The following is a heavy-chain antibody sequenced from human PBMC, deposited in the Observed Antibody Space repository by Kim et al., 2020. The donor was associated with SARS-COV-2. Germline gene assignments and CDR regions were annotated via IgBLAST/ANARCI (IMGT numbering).Heavy chain of an antibody. J-gene: IGHJ4*02. CDR3: ARMVRDGSSWYDVSLDY. CDR1: GFTFTSYA. D-gene: IGHD6-13*01. Sequence: GGSLRLSCAASGFTFTSYAMHWVRQAPGRGLEWVAILWLDESNKFYSDSVKGRFTISRDTSNNTLYLQMNSLRVDDTAVYYCARMVRDGSSWYDVSLDYWGQGTLVTVSS. V-gene: IGHV3-33*01. CDR2: LWLDESNK.